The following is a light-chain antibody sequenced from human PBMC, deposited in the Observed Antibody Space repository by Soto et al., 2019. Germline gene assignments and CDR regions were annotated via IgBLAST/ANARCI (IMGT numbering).Light chain of an antibody. Sequence: DIQMTQSPSTLSASVGDRVTITCRASQSISSWLAWYQQKPGKAPKLLIYDASSLESGVPSRFSGSGSGTEFPLTISSLQPDDFATYYCQQYNSHTFGQGTKLEIK. CDR1: QSISSW. V-gene: IGKV1-5*01. CDR2: DAS. J-gene: IGKJ2*01. CDR3: QQYNSHT.